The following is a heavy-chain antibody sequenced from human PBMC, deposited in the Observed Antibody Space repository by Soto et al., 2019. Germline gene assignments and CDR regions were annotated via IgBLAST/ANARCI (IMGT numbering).Heavy chain of an antibody. J-gene: IGHJ4*02. CDR1: GFTFSSYG. CDR2: IWYDGSIK. Sequence: GSLRLSCAASGFTFSSYGMHWVRQAPGKGLEWVAVIWYDGSIKYYADSVKGRFTISRDNSKNTLYLQMNSLRAEDTAVFYCARNPYCSTDTCPVTFDYWGQGTLVTVSS. V-gene: IGHV3-33*01. CDR3: ARNPYCSTDTCPVTFDY. D-gene: IGHD2-2*01.